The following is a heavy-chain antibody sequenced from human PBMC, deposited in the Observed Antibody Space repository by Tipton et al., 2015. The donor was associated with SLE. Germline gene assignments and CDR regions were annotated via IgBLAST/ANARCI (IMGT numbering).Heavy chain of an antibody. CDR2: IYYIWST. J-gene: IGHJ6*03. CDR3: AGAEEVAATKAYYYYMDV. D-gene: IGHD2-15*01. V-gene: IGHV4-59*01. Sequence: TLSLTCIVSGGSINNYNWGWFRQPPGKGPEWIGYIYYIWSTNYNPSLTSRVTTSVDTSKNQFSLKLSSVTAAATAVYYCAGAEEVAATKAYYYYMDVWGKGTTVTVSS. CDR1: GGSINNYN.